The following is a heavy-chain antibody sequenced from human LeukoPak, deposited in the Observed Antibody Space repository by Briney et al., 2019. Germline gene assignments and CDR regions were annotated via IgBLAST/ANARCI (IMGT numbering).Heavy chain of an antibody. CDR1: GFNFDDYA. CDR3: AKDRESSSSWDNGLAP. CDR2: ISGNSGSI. J-gene: IGHJ5*02. V-gene: IGHV3-9*01. Sequence: GGSLRLSCVTSGFNFDDYAMHWVRQVPGKGLEWVAGISGNSGSIGYADSVKGRFTISRDNAKNSLYLQMNSLRAEDTALYYCAKDRESSSSWDNGLAPWGQGTLVTVSS. D-gene: IGHD6-13*01.